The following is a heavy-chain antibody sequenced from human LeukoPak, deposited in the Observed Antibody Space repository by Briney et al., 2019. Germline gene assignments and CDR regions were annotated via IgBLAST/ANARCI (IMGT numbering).Heavy chain of an antibody. D-gene: IGHD3-22*01. Sequence: SGTLSLTCTVSGGSISSYYWSWIRQPPGKGLEWVGYIYYSGSTNYNPSLKSRVTISVDTPKNQFSLKLSSVTAADTAVYYCATRHSIGYYASPAPIDIWGQGTMVTVSS. CDR1: GGSISSYY. CDR2: IYYSGST. J-gene: IGHJ3*02. CDR3: ATRHSIGYYASPAPIDI. V-gene: IGHV4-59*01.